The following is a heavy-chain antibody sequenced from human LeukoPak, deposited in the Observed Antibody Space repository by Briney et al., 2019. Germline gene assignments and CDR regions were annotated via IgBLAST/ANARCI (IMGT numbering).Heavy chain of an antibody. CDR3: ARGGIGYCSSTSRYFDY. V-gene: IGHV6-1*01. CDR2: TYYRSKWYN. J-gene: IGHJ4*02. CDR1: GDSVSSNSAA. D-gene: IGHD2-2*01. Sequence: SQTLSLTCAISGDSVSSNSAAWNWIRQSPSRGLEWLGRTYYRSKWYNDYAVSVKSRISINPDTSKNQFSLQLNSVTPDDTAVYYCARGGIGYCSSTSRYFDYWGQGTLVTVSS.